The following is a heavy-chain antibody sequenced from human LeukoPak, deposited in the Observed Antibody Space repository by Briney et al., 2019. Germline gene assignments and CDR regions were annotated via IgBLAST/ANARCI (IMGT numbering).Heavy chain of an antibody. D-gene: IGHD2-15*01. V-gene: IGHV1-8*03. CDR3: TRVDGSPDY. Sequence: SVKVSCKASGYTFTRYDINWVRQATGQGLEWMGWINLKSGNTGHAQKFQGRVTITRDTSISTVYQELSSLRSEDTALYFCTRVDGSPDYWGQGTLVTVSS. CDR1: GYTFTRYD. J-gene: IGHJ4*02. CDR2: INLKSGNT.